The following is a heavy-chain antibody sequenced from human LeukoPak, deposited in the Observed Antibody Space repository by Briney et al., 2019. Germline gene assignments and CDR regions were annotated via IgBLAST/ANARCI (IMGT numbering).Heavy chain of an antibody. V-gene: IGHV4-4*02. CDR2: IYQSGST. Sequence: SETLSLTCAVSGGSLSDSNWWNWLRQSPGKGLEWIGKIYQSGSTNYNPSLKNRVTISVDKSKNQFSLNLNSVTAADTAVYYCARHPGTAMGIYALDVWGQGTMVTVSS. CDR3: ARHPGTAMGIYALDV. J-gene: IGHJ3*01. CDR1: GGSLSDSNW. D-gene: IGHD5-18*01.